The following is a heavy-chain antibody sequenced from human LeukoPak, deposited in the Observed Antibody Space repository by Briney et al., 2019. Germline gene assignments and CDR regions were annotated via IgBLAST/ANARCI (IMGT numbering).Heavy chain of an antibody. Sequence: GGFLRLSCAASGFTVSSNYMSWVRQAPGKGLEWVSVIYSGGSTYYADSVKGRFTISRDNSKNTLYLQMNSLRAEDTAVYYCARDQNYYDSSGYFRGGFDYWGQGTLVTVSS. V-gene: IGHV3-66*01. CDR1: GFTVSSNY. CDR3: ARDQNYYDSSGYFRGGFDY. D-gene: IGHD3-22*01. J-gene: IGHJ4*02. CDR2: IYSGGST.